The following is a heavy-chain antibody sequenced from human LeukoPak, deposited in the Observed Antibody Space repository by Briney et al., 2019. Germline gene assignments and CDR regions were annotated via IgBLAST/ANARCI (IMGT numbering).Heavy chain of an antibody. CDR2: IIPIFGTA. CDR1: GGTFSSYA. Sequence: ASVKVSCKASGGTFSSYAISWVRQAPGQWLESMGGIIPIFGTANYAQKFQGRVTITADKSTSTAYMELSSLRSEDTAVYYCARDSYYDSSGYHDYWGQGTLVTVSS. CDR3: ARDSYYDSSGYHDY. D-gene: IGHD3-22*01. J-gene: IGHJ4*02. V-gene: IGHV1-69*06.